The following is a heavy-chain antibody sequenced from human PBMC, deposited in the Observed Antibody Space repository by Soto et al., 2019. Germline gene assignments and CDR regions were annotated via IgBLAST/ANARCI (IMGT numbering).Heavy chain of an antibody. CDR1: GYSISSGNY. V-gene: IGHV4-38-2*01. CDR3: RSSTSCYDESCVDV. D-gene: IGHD2-2*01. CDR2: LYHIGST. Sequence: SETLSLTCAVSGYSISSGNYWAWIRQPPGRGLEWIGSLYHIGSTNYNTSLKSRVTISVDTSKNHFSLELSSVTAADTAIYYCRSSTSCYDESCVDVWGQGTMVTVSS. J-gene: IGHJ6*02.